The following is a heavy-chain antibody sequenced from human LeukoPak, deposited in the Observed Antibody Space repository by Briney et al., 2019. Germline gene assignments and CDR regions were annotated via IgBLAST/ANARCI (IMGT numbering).Heavy chain of an antibody. V-gene: IGHV4-59*08. CDR3: ARTTLSVHLDY. D-gene: IGHD1-26*01. CDR2: IYYTGDN. CDR1: GASISDSY. Sequence: PSETLSLTCSVSGASISDSYWTWIRQPPGKTLEWIGYIYYTGDNDYNPSLKSRVTISVDTSKNQFSLKLSSVTAADTAVYYCARTTLSVHLDYWGQGTLVTVSS. J-gene: IGHJ4*02.